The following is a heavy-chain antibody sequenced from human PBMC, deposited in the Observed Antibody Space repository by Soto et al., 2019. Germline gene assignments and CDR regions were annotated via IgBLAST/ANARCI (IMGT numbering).Heavy chain of an antibody. CDR1: GGSISSGGYS. CDR2: IYHSGST. J-gene: IGHJ4*02. Sequence: SETLSLTCAVSGGSISSGGYSWSWIRQPPGKGLEWIGYIYHSGSTYYNPSLKSRVTISVDRSKNQFSLKLSSVTAADTAVYYCAKDSISDRETFNFESWGQGTLVTVSS. D-gene: IGHD1-26*01. V-gene: IGHV4-30-2*01. CDR3: AKDSISDRETFNFES.